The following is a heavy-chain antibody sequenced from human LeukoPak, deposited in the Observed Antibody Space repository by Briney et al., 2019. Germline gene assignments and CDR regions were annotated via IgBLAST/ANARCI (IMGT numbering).Heavy chain of an antibody. CDR3: AREGYYDSSGYPHAFDI. V-gene: IGHV4-59*08. J-gene: IGHJ3*02. D-gene: IGHD3-22*01. Sequence: GSLRLSCAASGFTFSSYWMSWIRQPPGKGLEWIGYIYYSGSTNYNPSLKSRVTISVDTSKNQFSLKLSSVTAADTAVYYCAREGYYDSSGYPHAFDIWGQGTMVTVSS. CDR2: IYYSGST. CDR1: GFTFSSYW.